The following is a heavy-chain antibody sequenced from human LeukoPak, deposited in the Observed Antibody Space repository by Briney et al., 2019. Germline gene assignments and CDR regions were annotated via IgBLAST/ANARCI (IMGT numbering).Heavy chain of an antibody. CDR2: ARNRGNGYTT. D-gene: IGHD4/OR15-4a*01. CDR3: ARIMRVDYGTYYFDY. J-gene: IGHJ4*02. Sequence: GGSLRLPCTASGFTFSSYEFNWVRQAPGKGLEWVGRARNRGNGYTTQYAASVKGRFTFSRDDSENTVYLQMNSLKTEDTAVYFCARIMRVDYGTYYFDYWGQGTLVTVSS. V-gene: IGHV3-72*01. CDR1: GFTFSSYE.